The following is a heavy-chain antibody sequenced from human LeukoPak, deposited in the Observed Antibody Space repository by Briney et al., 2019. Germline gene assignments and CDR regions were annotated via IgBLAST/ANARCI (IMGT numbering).Heavy chain of an antibody. CDR1: GFTVSSKY. Sequence: GGSLRLSCAASGFTVSSKYMSWVRQAPGMGLEWVSVIFGDGRTHYADSVKGRFTISRDNSKNTLYLQMNSLRAEDTAVYYCAKVGYFFGYLYYFDNWGQGTLVTVSS. CDR2: IFGDGRT. J-gene: IGHJ4*02. V-gene: IGHV3-53*01. CDR3: AKVGYFFGYLYYFDN. D-gene: IGHD5-18*01.